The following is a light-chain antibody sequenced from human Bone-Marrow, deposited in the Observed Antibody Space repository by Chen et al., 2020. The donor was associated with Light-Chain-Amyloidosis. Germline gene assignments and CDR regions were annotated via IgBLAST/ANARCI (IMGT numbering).Light chain of an antibody. J-gene: IGLJ1*01. V-gene: IGLV2-14*01. CDR1: SSDVGGDNH. CDR2: EVT. CDR3: SSYAITNTLV. Sequence: QSALTQPASVSGSPGPSITISCTGTSSDVGGDNHDSWYHQHPAKAPKLMIYEVTNRPSWVPDRCSGSKSDNTASLTISGLQTEDEADYFCSSYAITNTLVFGSGTRVTVL.